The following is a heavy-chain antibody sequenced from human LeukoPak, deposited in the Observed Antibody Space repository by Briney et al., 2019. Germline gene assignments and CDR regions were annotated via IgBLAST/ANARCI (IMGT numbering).Heavy chain of an antibody. Sequence: GGSLRLSCAASGFTFSGSAMHWVRQASGKGLEWVGRIRSKANSYATAYAASVKGRFTISRDDSKNTAYLQMNSLKTEDTAVYYCTRRSGSYRRLESYYYHMDVWGKGTTVTVSS. J-gene: IGHJ6*03. CDR2: IRSKANSYAT. CDR1: GFTFSGSA. CDR3: TRRSGSYRRLESYYYHMDV. D-gene: IGHD1-26*01. V-gene: IGHV3-73*01.